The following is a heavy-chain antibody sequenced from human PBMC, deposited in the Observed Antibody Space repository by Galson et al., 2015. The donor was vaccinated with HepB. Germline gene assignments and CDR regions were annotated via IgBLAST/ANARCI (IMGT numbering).Heavy chain of an antibody. V-gene: IGHV1-69*06. Sequence: SVKVSCKASGGTFSSYAISWVRQAPGQGLEWMGGIIPIFGTANYAQKFQGRVTITADKSTSTAYMELSSLRSEDTAVYYCARAGAVVVPTYTGSVSYQTNWFDPWGQGTLVTVSS. J-gene: IGHJ5*02. D-gene: IGHD2-21*01. CDR1: GGTFSSYA. CDR3: ARAGAVVVPTYTGSVSYQTNWFDP. CDR2: IIPIFGTA.